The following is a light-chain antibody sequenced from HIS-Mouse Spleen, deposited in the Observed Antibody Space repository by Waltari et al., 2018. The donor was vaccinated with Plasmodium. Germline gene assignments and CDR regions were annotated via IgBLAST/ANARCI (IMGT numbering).Light chain of an antibody. V-gene: IGLV3-10*01. CDR2: EDS. Sequence: SYELTQPLSVSVSPGQTARITCSGAASPKKYDFWYQQQSGQAPLLVIYEDSKRPSGIPERFSGSSSGTMTTLTISGAQVEDEADYYCYSTDSSGNHRVFGGGTKLAVL. CDR3: YSTDSSGNHRV. CDR1: ASPKKY. J-gene: IGLJ3*02.